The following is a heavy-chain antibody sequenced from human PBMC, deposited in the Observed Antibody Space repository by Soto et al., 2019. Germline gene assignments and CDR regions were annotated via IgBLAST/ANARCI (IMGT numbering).Heavy chain of an antibody. CDR2: ISGSGGST. Sequence: PGGSLRLSCAASGCTFSSYAISWVRQAPGKGLEWVSAISGSGGSTYYADSVKGRFTTSRDNSKNTLYLQMNSLRAEDTAVYYCAKAPITTVTTLFDYWGQGTLVTVSS. V-gene: IGHV3-23*01. J-gene: IGHJ4*02. D-gene: IGHD4-4*01. CDR3: AKAPITTVTTLFDY. CDR1: GCTFSSYA.